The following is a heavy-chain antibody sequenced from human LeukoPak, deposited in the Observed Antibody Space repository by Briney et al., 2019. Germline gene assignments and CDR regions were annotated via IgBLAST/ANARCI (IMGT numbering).Heavy chain of an antibody. Sequence: PGGSLGLSCAASGFTFSSYAMSWVRQAPGKGLEWVSAISGSGGSTYYADSVKGRFTISRDNSKNTLYLQMNSLRAEDTAVYYCAKTRVPYSGSYYLDYWGQGTLVTVSS. V-gene: IGHV3-23*01. CDR3: AKTRVPYSGSYYLDY. J-gene: IGHJ4*02. D-gene: IGHD1-26*01. CDR1: GFTFSSYA. CDR2: ISGSGGST.